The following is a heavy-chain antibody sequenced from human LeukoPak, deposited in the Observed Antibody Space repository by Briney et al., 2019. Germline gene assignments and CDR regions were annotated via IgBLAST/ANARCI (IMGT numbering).Heavy chain of an antibody. CDR3: AKSTVGLRLFYFDY. V-gene: IGHV3-33*06. J-gene: IGHJ4*02. CDR2: IWYDGSNK. Sequence: PGGSLRLSCAASGFTFSSYGMHWVRQAPGKGLEWVAVIWYDGSNKYYADSVKGRFTISRDNSKNTLYLQMNSLRAEDTAVYYCAKSTVGLRLFYFDYWGQGTLVTVSS. D-gene: IGHD4-17*01. CDR1: GFTFSSYG.